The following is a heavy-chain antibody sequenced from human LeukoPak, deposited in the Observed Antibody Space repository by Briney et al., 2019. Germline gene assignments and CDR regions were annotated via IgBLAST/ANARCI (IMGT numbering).Heavy chain of an antibody. J-gene: IGHJ6*02. V-gene: IGHV4-61*01. Sequence: SETLSLTCTVSGGSFSSGSYYWSWIRQPPGKGLEWIGYIYYSGSTNYNPSLKSRVTISVDTSKNQFSLKLSSVTAADTAVYYCARVAPPGNSNYDYYYYGMDVWGQGTTVTVSS. CDR3: ARVAPPGNSNYDYYYYGMDV. D-gene: IGHD4-11*01. CDR2: IYYSGST. CDR1: GGSFSSGSYY.